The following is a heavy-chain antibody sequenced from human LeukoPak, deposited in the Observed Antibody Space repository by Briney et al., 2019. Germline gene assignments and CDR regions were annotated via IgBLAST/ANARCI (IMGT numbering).Heavy chain of an antibody. V-gene: IGHV4-39*02. J-gene: IGHJ4*02. Sequence: PSEALSLTCTVSGGSIGSSSCYWGWIRQPPGKGLEWVGTIYYSGTTYYNPSLKGRVTISVGTSKNHFSLKLRSVTAADTAVYYCARIRGFRPVFDFWGQGTLVTVSS. CDR3: ARIRGFRPVFDF. CDR2: IYYSGTT. D-gene: IGHD5-12*01. CDR1: GGSIGSSSCY.